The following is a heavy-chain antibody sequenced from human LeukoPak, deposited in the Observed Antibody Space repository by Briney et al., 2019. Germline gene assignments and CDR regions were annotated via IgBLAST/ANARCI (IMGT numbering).Heavy chain of an antibody. D-gene: IGHD6-19*01. CDR3: TRGRIAVAGKPFDY. Sequence: PGGSLRLSCTASGFTFGDYAMSWVRQAPGKGLEWVGFIRSKGYGGTTEYAASVKGRLTISRDDSKSIAYLQMNSLKTEDTAVYYCTRGRIAVAGKPFDYWGQGTLVTVSS. CDR2: IRSKGYGGTT. V-gene: IGHV3-49*04. J-gene: IGHJ4*02. CDR1: GFTFGDYA.